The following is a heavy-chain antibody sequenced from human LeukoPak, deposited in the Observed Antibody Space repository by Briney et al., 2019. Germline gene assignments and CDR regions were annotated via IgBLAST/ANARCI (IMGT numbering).Heavy chain of an antibody. Sequence: SETLSLTCTVSGGSISSYYWSWIRQPPGKGLEWIGYIYYSGSTYYNPSLKSRVTISVDTSKNQFSLKLSSVTAADTAVYYCARGDRSYFDYWGQGTLVTVSS. V-gene: IGHV4-59*12. CDR3: ARGDRSYFDY. D-gene: IGHD1-14*01. CDR1: GGSISSYY. CDR2: IYYSGST. J-gene: IGHJ4*02.